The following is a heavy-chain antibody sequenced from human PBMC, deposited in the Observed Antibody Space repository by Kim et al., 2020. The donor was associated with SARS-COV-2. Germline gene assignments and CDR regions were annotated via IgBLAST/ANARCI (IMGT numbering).Heavy chain of an antibody. CDR3: AKEVSSIAARRFRGYYYG. Sequence: GGSLRLSCAASGFTFSSYGMHWVRQAPGKGLEWVAVISYDGSNKYYADSVKGRFTISRDNSKNTLYLQMNSLRAEDMAVYYCAKEVSSIAARRFRGYYYG. J-gene: IGHJ6*01. V-gene: IGHV3-30*18. CDR1: GFTFSSYG. D-gene: IGHD6-6*01. CDR2: ISYDGSNK.